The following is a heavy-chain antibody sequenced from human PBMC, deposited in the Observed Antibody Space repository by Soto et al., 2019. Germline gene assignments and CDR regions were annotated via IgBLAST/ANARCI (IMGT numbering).Heavy chain of an antibody. CDR2: IYYSGST. D-gene: IGHD5-18*01. J-gene: IGHJ6*02. Sequence: SETLSLTCTVSGGSISSYYWSWIRQPPGKGLEWIGYIYYSGSTNYNPSLKSRVTISVDTSKNQFSLKLSSVTAADTAVYYCARDTAMVNELGSYYGMDVWGQGTTVTVSS. V-gene: IGHV4-59*01. CDR1: GGSISSYY. CDR3: ARDTAMVNELGSYYGMDV.